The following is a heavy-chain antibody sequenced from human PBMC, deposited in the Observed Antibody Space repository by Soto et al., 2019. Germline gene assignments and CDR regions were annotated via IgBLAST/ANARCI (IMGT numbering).Heavy chain of an antibody. CDR2: IFDAATA. CDR3: ARDRRGRADGFIYYYGMEV. V-gene: IGHV4-61*01. Sequence: QVQLQESGPGLMKPSGTLSLICSVSGESVGRGTNYWSWVRQAPGRGLEWIGYIFDAATAIYNPSFESRVSNSLDAAKNQVSLKLTSVTAADTAIYYCARDRRGRADGFIYYYGMEVWGQGTSVTVSS. CDR1: GESVGRGTNY. J-gene: IGHJ6*02. D-gene: IGHD6-13*01.